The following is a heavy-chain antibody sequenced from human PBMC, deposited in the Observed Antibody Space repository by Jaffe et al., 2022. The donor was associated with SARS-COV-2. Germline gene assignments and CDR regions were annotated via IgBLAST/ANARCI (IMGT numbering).Heavy chain of an antibody. Sequence: EVQLVESGGGLVKPGGSLRLSCAASGLTFSGYSMNWVRQAPGKGLEWVSSIDSSSDYIYYGDSVKGRFTISRDDAKDSLYLQMNSLRAEDSAVYYCARENLEWAYGIDVWGQGTTVTVSS. CDR3: ARENLEWAYGIDV. J-gene: IGHJ6*02. V-gene: IGHV3-21*01. CDR2: IDSSSDYI. D-gene: IGHD3-3*01. CDR1: GLTFSGYS.